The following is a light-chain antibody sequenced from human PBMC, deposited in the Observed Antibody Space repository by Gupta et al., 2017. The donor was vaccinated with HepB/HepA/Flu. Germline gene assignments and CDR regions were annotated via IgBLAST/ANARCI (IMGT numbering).Light chain of an antibody. V-gene: IGLV2-23*02. CDR1: SSDVGRYNL. CDR2: EVT. CDR3: CSYAGTVTHIG. Sequence: QSALTPPASVSGSPGQSITISCTGTSSDVGRYNLVSWYQQHPDKAPKLIIYEVTKRPSGVSNRFSGSKSGNTASLTISGFQTEDEADYYCCSYAGTVTHIGLGGGTKLTVL. J-gene: IGLJ2*01.